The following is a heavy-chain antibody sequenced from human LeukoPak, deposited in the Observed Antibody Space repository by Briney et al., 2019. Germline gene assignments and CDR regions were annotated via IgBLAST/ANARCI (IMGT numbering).Heavy chain of an antibody. D-gene: IGHD3-22*01. CDR2: IYPGDSDT. Sequence: GESLKISCKGSGYSFTSYWIGWVRQMPGKGLGWMGIIYPGDSDTRYSPSFQVQVTISADKSISTAYLQWSSLKASDTAMYYCARLADDSSRGPYGMDVWGQGTTVTVSS. CDR3: ARLADDSSRGPYGMDV. CDR1: GYSFTSYW. V-gene: IGHV5-51*01. J-gene: IGHJ6*02.